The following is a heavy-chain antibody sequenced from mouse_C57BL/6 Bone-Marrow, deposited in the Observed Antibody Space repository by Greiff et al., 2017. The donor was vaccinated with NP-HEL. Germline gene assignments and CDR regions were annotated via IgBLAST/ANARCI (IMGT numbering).Heavy chain of an antibody. Sequence: EVQRVESGGDLVKPGGSLKLSCAASGFTFSSYGMSWVRQTPDKRLEWVATISSGGSYTYYPDSVKGRFTISRDNAKNTLYLQMSSLKSEDTAMYYCARHPDFYAMDYWGQGTSVTVSS. V-gene: IGHV5-6*01. CDR2: ISSGGSYT. J-gene: IGHJ4*01. CDR1: GFTFSSYG. CDR3: ARHPDFYAMDY.